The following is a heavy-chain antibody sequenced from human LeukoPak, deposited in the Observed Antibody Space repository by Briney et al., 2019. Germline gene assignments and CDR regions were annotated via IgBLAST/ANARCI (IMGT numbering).Heavy chain of an antibody. J-gene: IGHJ3*02. CDR3: ARDLAHYYGSGRAFDI. CDR2: IYYNWST. V-gene: IGHV4-59*01. D-gene: IGHD3-10*01. CDR1: GGSLSSYY. Sequence: PSDTLSLTCTESGGSLSSYYWSWIRQPPGKGLKRIGYIYYNWSTHYNPSPKNRVTILVGTSKKQFSLKLSSVTAADTAVYYCARDLAHYYGSGRAFDIWGQGTMVTVSS.